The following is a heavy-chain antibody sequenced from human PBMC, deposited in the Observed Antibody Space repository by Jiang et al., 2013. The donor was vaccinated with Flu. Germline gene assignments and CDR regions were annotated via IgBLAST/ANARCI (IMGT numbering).Heavy chain of an antibody. D-gene: IGHD2-2*01. J-gene: IGHJ4*02. V-gene: IGHV1-2*02. CDR1: GYTFTGYY. Sequence: SVKVSCKASGYTFTGYYMHWVRQAPGQGLEWMGWINPNSGGTNYAQKFQGRVTMTRDTSISTAYMELSRLRSDDTAVYYCASCYGTASCYFNFWGQGTLVTVSS. CDR2: INPNSGGT. CDR3: ASCYGTASCYFNF.